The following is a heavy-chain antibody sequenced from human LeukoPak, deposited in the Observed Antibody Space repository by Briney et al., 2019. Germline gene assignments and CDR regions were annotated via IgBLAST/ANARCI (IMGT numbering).Heavy chain of an antibody. CDR1: GGSISSSSYY. V-gene: IGHV4-39*07. CDR2: IYYSGST. Sequence: PSETLSLTCTVSGGSISSSSYYWGWIRQPPGKGLEWIGSIYYSGSTYYNPSLKSRVTISVDTSKNQFSLKLSSVTAADTAVYYCAREVRGHFDYWGQGTLVTVSS. CDR3: AREVRGHFDY. J-gene: IGHJ4*02. D-gene: IGHD3-10*01.